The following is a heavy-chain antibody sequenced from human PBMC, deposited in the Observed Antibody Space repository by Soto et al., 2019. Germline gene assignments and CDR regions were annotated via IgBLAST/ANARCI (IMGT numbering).Heavy chain of an antibody. CDR1: GFTFSSYS. Sequence: WGSLRLSCAASGFTFSSYSMNWVRQAPGKGLEWVSAISGSGGSTYYADSVKGRFTISRDNSKNTLYLQMNSLRAEDTAVYYCAKDRTKIVLILRPYYMDVWGKGTTVTVSS. D-gene: IGHD2-8*01. CDR2: ISGSGGST. CDR3: AKDRTKIVLILRPYYMDV. V-gene: IGHV3-23*01. J-gene: IGHJ6*03.